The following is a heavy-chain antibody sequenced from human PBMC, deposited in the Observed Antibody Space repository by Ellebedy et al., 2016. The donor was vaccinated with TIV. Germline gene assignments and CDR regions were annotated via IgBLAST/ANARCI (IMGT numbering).Heavy chain of an antibody. CDR1: GLTFSSHT. CDR2: LTEPGGNT. Sequence: GESLKISCAASGLTFSSHTMRWVRQAPGRGLESVLSLTEPGGNTYYADSVKGRFTISRDNSKDTLFLQMNSLRAEDTAIYFCARDPVGVEHAFDVWGKGTMVTVSS. D-gene: IGHD4-23*01. J-gene: IGHJ3*01. CDR3: ARDPVGVEHAFDV. V-gene: IGHV3-23*01.